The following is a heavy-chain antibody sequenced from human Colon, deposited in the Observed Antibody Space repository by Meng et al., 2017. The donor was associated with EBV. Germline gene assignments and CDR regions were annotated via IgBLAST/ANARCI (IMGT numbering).Heavy chain of an antibody. CDR2: VYHTGST. CDR1: GGSISSSHW. J-gene: IGHJ4*02. CDR3: ARVWQSLTAFFDS. D-gene: IGHD2-21*01. Sequence: QLQRQESGPGLVKPSGTLSLTCSVSGGSISSSHWWTWVRQPPGKGLEWIGEVYHTGSTKYNPSLKSRLTISVDKSKNQFSLNLTSVTAADTAVYYCARVWQSLTAFFDSWGQGTLVTVSS. V-gene: IGHV4-4*02.